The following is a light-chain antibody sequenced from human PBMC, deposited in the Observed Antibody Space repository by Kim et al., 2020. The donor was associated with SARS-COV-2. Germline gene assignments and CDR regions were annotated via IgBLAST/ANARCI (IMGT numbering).Light chain of an antibody. Sequence: SYELTQPPSVSVAPGKTARISCGENNIGSKSVHWYQQKPGQAPVLVIYHDSDRPSGIPERFSGSNSGDTATLTISRVEAGDGADYYCQVWDTTSDLAVFG. CDR2: HDS. J-gene: IGLJ7*01. CDR1: NIGSKS. CDR3: QVWDTTSDLAV. V-gene: IGLV3-21*01.